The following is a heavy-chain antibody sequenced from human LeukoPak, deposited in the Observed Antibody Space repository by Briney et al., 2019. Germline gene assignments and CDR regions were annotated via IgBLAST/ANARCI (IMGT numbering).Heavy chain of an antibody. J-gene: IGHJ4*02. D-gene: IGHD1-26*01. V-gene: IGHV3-66*01. CDR2: IYSGGDT. CDR3: AKWYRRGSYPFDY. Sequence: GGSLRLSCAASGFTVSNNYMNWVRQAPGKGLEWVSLIYSGGDTHYADSVKGRFTISRDSSKNTLYLQMNSLRAEDTAVYYCAKWYRRGSYPFDYWGQGTLVTVSS. CDR1: GFTVSNNY.